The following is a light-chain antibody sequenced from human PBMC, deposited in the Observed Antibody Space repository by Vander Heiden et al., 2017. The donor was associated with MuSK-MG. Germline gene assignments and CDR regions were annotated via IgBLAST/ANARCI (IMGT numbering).Light chain of an antibody. CDR3: QQYNNWPTLYT. V-gene: IGKV3-15*01. J-gene: IGKJ2*01. Sequence: EIVMTQSPATLSVSPGERATLSCRASQSVSSNFAWYQQKPGQAPRLLIYGASTRATGIPARFSGSGSGTEFTLTISSLQPEDFAVYYCQQYNNWPTLYTFGQGTKLEIK. CDR1: QSVSSN. CDR2: GAS.